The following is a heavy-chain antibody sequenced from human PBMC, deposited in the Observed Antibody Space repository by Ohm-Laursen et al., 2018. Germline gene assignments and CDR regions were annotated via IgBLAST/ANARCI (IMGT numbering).Heavy chain of an antibody. D-gene: IGHD1-26*01. CDR2: INHSGST. Sequence: SETLSLTWAVYGGSFSGYYWSWIRQPPGKGLEWIGEINHSGSTNYNPSPKSRVTISVDTSKNQFSLKLSSVTAADTAVYYCARGPGWGLTTVGFDYWGQGTLVTVSS. CDR3: ARGPGWGLTTVGFDY. J-gene: IGHJ4*02. CDR1: GGSFSGYY. V-gene: IGHV4-34*01.